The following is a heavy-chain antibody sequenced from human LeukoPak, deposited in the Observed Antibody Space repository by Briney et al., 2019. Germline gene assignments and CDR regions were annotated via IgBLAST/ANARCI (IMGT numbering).Heavy chain of an antibody. Sequence: ASVKVSCKASGYTFTSYDINWVRQATGQGLEWMGWMNPNSGNTGYAQKFQGRVTMPRNTSRSTAYMELSSLRSDHTAVYNCARVVYSSGSYFNYNWFDPWGQGTLVTVSS. D-gene: IGHD3-10*01. CDR3: ARVVYSSGSYFNYNWFDP. J-gene: IGHJ5*02. CDR1: GYTFTSYD. CDR2: MNPNSGNT. V-gene: IGHV1-8*01.